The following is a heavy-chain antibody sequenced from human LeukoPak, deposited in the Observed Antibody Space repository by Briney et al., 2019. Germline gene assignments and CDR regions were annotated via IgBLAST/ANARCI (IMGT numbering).Heavy chain of an antibody. CDR3: AKDAYSSGWFYYFDY. CDR2: ISWNSGSI. J-gene: IGHJ4*02. Sequence: GRSLRLSCAASGFTFDDYAMHWVRHAPGKGLERVSGISWNSGSIGYADSVKGRFTISRDNAKNSLYLQMNSLRAEDTALYYCAKDAYSSGWFYYFDYWGQGTLVTVSS. CDR1: GFTFDDYA. V-gene: IGHV3-9*01. D-gene: IGHD6-19*01.